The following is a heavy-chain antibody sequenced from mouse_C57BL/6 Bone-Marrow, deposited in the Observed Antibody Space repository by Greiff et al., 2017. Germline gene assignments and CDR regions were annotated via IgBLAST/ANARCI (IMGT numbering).Heavy chain of an antibody. CDR2: INPSSGYT. CDR1: GYTFTSYT. J-gene: IGHJ2*01. CDR3: ARMGYYGSIDY. Sequence: VQRVESGAELARPGASVKMSCKASGYTFTSYTMHWVKQRPGQGLEWIGYINPSSGYTKYNQKFKDKATLTADKSSSTAYMQLSSLTSEDSAVYYCARMGYYGSIDYWGQGTTLTVSS. D-gene: IGHD1-1*01. V-gene: IGHV1-4*01.